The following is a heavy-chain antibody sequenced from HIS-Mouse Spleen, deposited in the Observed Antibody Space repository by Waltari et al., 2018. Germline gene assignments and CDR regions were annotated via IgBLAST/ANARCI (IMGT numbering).Heavy chain of an antibody. CDR3: ARDSWAYAIEYFQH. V-gene: IGHV4-38-2*02. J-gene: IGHJ1*01. D-gene: IGHD2-8*01. CDR1: GYSISSGYY. Sequence: QVQLQESGPGLVKPSETLSLTCTVSGYSISSGYYWGWLRQPPGKGLEWIGSIYHSGSTYDNPSLKIRVTISVDTSKNQFSLKLSSVTAADTAVYYCARDSWAYAIEYFQHWGQGTLDTVSS. CDR2: IYHSGST.